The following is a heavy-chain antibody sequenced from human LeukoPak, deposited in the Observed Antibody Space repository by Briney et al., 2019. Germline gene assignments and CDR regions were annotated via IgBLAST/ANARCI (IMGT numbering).Heavy chain of an antibody. CDR3: AREATGFYGTDV. J-gene: IGHJ6*02. CDR2: IGTAGDT. Sequence: PGGSLRLSCAASGFTFSSYDMHWVRHATGKGLEWVSAIGTAGDTYYPGSVKGRFTISGENAKNSLYLQMNSLRAGDTAVYYCAREATGFYGTDVWGQGTTVTVSS. CDR1: GFTFSSYD. D-gene: IGHD5-24*01. V-gene: IGHV3-13*01.